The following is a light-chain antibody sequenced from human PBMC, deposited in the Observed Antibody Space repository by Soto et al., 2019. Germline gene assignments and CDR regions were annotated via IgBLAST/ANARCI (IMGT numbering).Light chain of an antibody. V-gene: IGLV2-14*01. CDR2: DVS. J-gene: IGLJ2*01. CDR3: SSYTSSSTLVV. Sequence: QCVLTQPASVSGSPGQSITISCTGTSSDVGGYNYVSWYQQHPGKAPKLMIYDVSNRPSGVSNRFSGSKSGNTASLTISGLQAEVEADYYCSSYTSSSTLVVLGGGTKVTVL. CDR1: SSDVGGYNY.